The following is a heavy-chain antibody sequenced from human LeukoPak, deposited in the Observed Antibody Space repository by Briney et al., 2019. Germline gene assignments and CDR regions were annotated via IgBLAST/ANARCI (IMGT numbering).Heavy chain of an antibody. V-gene: IGHV1-18*01. J-gene: IGHJ4*02. D-gene: IGHD2-2*01. CDR1: GYTFATYD. CDR3: AREGRMGYAQQIYYFDY. CDR2: ISAYNGNT. Sequence: GASVKVSCKASGYTFATYDISWVRQAPGQGLEWMGWISAYNGNTNYAQKLQGRVTMTTDTSTSTAYMELRSLRSDDTAVYYCAREGRMGYAQQIYYFDYWGQGTLVTVSS.